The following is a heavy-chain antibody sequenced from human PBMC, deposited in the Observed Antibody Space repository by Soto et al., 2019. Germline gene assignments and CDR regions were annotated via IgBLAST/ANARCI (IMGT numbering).Heavy chain of an antibody. D-gene: IGHD2-21*02. CDR1: GESISSSSYY. J-gene: IGHJ4*02. CDR3: ARQRTTVVTQAYFDH. V-gene: IGHV4-39*01. Sequence: SETLSVTCIVSGESISSSSYYWDWIRQPPGKGLEWIGSIYYSGRTYYNPSFKSRVTISIDTSKNQFSLKLSSVTATDTAGYYCARQRTTVVTQAYFDHWGQGTIGTVSS. CDR2: IYYSGRT.